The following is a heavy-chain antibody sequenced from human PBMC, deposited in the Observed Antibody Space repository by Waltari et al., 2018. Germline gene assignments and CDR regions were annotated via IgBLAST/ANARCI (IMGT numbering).Heavy chain of an antibody. J-gene: IGHJ4*02. V-gene: IGHV4-59*01. Sequence: QVQLQESGPGLVKPSETLSLTCSVSGGSIGTYYWSWIRQPPGKGLQWIGVTSYCGSIHDYPSLVSRVTLAVDASKSQFSLRLTTVTAADTAVYYCARELWVAETRGYYLDFWGRGLLVTVSS. CDR1: GGSIGTYY. CDR3: ARELWVAETRGYYLDF. CDR2: TSYCGSI. D-gene: IGHD2-15*01.